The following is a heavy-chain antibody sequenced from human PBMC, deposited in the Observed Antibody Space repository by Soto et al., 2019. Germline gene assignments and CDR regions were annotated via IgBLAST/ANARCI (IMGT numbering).Heavy chain of an antibody. V-gene: IGHV1-18*01. CDR2: ISAYNGNT. Sequence: ASVKVSFKASGYTFTSYGISWVRQAPGQGLEWMGWISAYNGNTNYAQKLQGRVTMTTDTSTSTAYMELRSLRSDDTAVYYCARVDIVVVVAADFDYWGQGTLVTVSS. CDR3: ARVDIVVVVAADFDY. D-gene: IGHD2-15*01. J-gene: IGHJ4*02. CDR1: GYTFTSYG.